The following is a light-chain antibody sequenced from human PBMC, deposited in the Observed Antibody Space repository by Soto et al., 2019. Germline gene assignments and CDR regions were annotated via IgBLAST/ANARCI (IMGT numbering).Light chain of an antibody. CDR1: SSDVGSYNL. J-gene: IGLJ1*01. Sequence: VLTQHASVSGSPGQSITISCTGTSSDVGSYNLVSWYRQHPGEAPKLMIYEGSKRPSGVSNRFSGSKSGNTASLTISGLQAEDEADYYCCSHAGSSTRYVFGTGTRSPS. V-gene: IGLV2-23*01. CDR2: EGS. CDR3: CSHAGSSTRYV.